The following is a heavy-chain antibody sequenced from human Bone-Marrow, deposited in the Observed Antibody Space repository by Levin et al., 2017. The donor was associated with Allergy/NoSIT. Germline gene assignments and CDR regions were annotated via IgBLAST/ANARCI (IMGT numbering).Heavy chain of an antibody. CDR3: ARSVGRAYNYFDY. D-gene: IGHD5-12*01. CDR1: GDSVSTSTAT. CDR2: TYYRSKWYN. V-gene: IGHV6-1*01. Sequence: SQTLSLTCAISGDSVSTSTATWSWIRQSPSRGLEWLGRTYYRSKWYNDYAVSVKGRIMINPDTSKNQFSLQLDSVTPEDTAMYYCARSVGRAYNYFDYWGQGTLVTVSS. J-gene: IGHJ4*02.